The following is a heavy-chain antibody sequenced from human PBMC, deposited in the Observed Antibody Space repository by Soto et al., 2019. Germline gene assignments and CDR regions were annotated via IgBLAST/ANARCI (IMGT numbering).Heavy chain of an antibody. CDR2: ISSSCSTI. J-gene: IGHJ5*02. CDR3: ATDRRQNYDLWGGYSPIRFDP. V-gene: IGHV3-48*03. CDR1: GFACSSYQ. Sequence: PGGSRRLSRAHAGFACSSYQGKWVRQCPGEGLGGVSYISSSCSTIYYADSLKGRFTISRDNAKNSLYLQMNSLKTEDTAVYYRATDRRQNYDLWGGYSPIRFDPWGQGTPVTVSS. D-gene: IGHD3-3*01.